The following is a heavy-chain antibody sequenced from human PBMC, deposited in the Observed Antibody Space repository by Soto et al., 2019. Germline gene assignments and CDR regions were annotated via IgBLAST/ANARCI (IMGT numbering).Heavy chain of an antibody. CDR3: ARGRNCSGGSCLPYYYGMDV. D-gene: IGHD2-15*01. CDR2: IIPIFGTA. CDR1: GGTFSSYA. Sequence: QVQLVQSGAEVKKPGSSVKVSCKASGGTFSSYAISWVRQAPGQGLEWMGGIIPIFGTANYAQKFQGRVTITADESTSTAYMELGSLRSEDTAVYYCARGRNCSGGSCLPYYYGMDVWGQGTTVTVFS. J-gene: IGHJ6*02. V-gene: IGHV1-69*01.